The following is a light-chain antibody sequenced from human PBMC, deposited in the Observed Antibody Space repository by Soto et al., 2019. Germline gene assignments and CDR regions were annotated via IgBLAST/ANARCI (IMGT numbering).Light chain of an antibody. CDR2: DVN. CDR1: SSDVGGYDY. J-gene: IGLJ1*01. Sequence: QSALTQPRSVSGSPGQSVTISCTGTSSDVGGYDYVSWYQQHPGKAPKLMIYDVNKRPSGVPDRFSGSKSGNTASLTISGLQAEDEADYYCCSYAGTYLPDVFGTGTKLTVL. V-gene: IGLV2-11*01. CDR3: CSYAGTYLPDV.